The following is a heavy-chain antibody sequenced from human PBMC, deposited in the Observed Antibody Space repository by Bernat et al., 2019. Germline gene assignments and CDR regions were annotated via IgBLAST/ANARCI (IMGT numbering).Heavy chain of an antibody. V-gene: IGHV4-31*03. J-gene: IGHJ4*02. Sequence: QVQLQESGPGLVKPSQTLSLTCTVSGGSISSGGYYWSWIRQHPGKGLEWIGYIYYSGSTYYNPSLKSRITISVDTSKNQFSLKLSSVTAADTAVYYCARKESATLYPFDYWGQGTLVTVSS. CDR1: GGSISSGGYY. CDR3: ARKESATLYPFDY. D-gene: IGHD2-2*02. CDR2: IYYSGST.